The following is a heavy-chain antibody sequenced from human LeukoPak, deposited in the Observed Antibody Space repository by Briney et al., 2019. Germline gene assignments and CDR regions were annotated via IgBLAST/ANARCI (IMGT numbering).Heavy chain of an antibody. CDR3: ARDWVYKIDY. CDR2: ISHDGII. CDR1: GFTFSSYV. V-gene: IGHV3-74*01. D-gene: IGHD5-24*01. Sequence: GGSLRLSCETAGFTFSSYVMHWVRRTPAKGLVWVSRISHDGIISYADSVKGRFTISRDNAKNTLILQMNSLRVEDTAVYYCARDWVYKIDYWGRGTLVTVSS. J-gene: IGHJ4*02.